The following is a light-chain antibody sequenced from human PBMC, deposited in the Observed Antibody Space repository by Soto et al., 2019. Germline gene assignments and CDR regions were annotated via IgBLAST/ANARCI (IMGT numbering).Light chain of an antibody. Sequence: QSALTQPPSASGSLGQSVTISCTGTSRDVGGHNYFSWYHPHPGKAPTLLIYDVIKRPSGVPHRFSGSKTGNTASLTVSGLQAGDEAEYHCFSYAGGHNFGFRTGTKVTVL. CDR3: FSYAGGHNFG. CDR1: SRDVGGHNY. CDR2: DVI. J-gene: IGLJ1*01. V-gene: IGLV2-8*01.